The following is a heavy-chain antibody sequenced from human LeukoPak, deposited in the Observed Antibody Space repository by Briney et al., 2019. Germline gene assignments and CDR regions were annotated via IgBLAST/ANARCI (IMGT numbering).Heavy chain of an antibody. CDR3: ARVMQWEPPFDY. Sequence: AGGSLRLSCAASGFTFSNYAMHWVRQAPGKGLEWVAVISYDGSNKYYADSVKGRFTISRDNSKNTLYLQMNSLRAEDTAVYYCARVMQWEPPFDYWGQGTLVTVSS. CDR1: GFTFSNYA. CDR2: ISYDGSNK. J-gene: IGHJ4*02. V-gene: IGHV3-30*04. D-gene: IGHD1-26*01.